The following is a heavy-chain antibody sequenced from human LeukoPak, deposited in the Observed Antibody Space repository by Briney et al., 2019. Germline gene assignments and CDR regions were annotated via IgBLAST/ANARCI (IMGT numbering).Heavy chain of an antibody. Sequence: GGSLRLSCAASGFTVSSNYMSWVRQTPGKGLEWVSVIYSGGNTYYADSVKGRFTISRDNSKNTLYLQMNSLRAEDTAVYYCARHLYFDYWGQGTLVTVSS. CDR3: ARHLYFDY. CDR1: GFTVSSNY. CDR2: IYSGGNT. V-gene: IGHV3-53*01. J-gene: IGHJ4*02.